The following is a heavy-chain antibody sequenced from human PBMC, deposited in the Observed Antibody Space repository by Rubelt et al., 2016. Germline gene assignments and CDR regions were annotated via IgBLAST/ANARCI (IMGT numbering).Heavy chain of an antibody. V-gene: IGHV1-24*01. Sequence: QVQLVQSGAEVKKPGSSVKVSCKASGGTFSSYAISWVRQAPGQGLEWMGGFDPEGGETIYAQKFQGRGTMTEDTSTDTAYMELSSLRSEETAVYYCAIFEGRRAFDIWGQGTMVTVSS. CDR1: GGTFSSYA. J-gene: IGHJ3*02. CDR2: FDPEGGET. CDR3: AIFEGRRAFDI.